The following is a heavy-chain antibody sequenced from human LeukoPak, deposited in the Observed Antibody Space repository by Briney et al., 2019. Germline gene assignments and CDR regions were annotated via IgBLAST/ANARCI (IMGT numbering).Heavy chain of an antibody. Sequence: ASVKVSCKASGYTFTSYDINWVRQATGQGLEWMGWMNPNSGNTGYAQKFQGRVTMTRNTSISTAYMELSSLRSEDTAVYYCARVDYDFWSGYYYKDYYYYYGMDVWGQGTTVTVSS. CDR2: MNPNSGNT. V-gene: IGHV1-8*01. CDR1: GYTFTSYD. D-gene: IGHD3-3*01. J-gene: IGHJ6*02. CDR3: ARVDYDFWSGYYYKDYYYYYGMDV.